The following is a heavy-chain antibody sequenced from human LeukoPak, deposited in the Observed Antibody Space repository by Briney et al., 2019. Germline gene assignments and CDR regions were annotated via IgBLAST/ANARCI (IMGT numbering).Heavy chain of an antibody. Sequence: GASVKVSCKASGGTVSSYAISWVRQAPGQGLEWMGGVIPIFGTANYAQKFQGRVTITTDESTSTAYMELSSLRSEDTAVYYCARAARDGYNYYYYYMDVWGKGTTVTVSS. D-gene: IGHD5-24*01. CDR1: GGTVSSYA. CDR2: VIPIFGTA. CDR3: ARAARDGYNYYYYYMDV. V-gene: IGHV1-69*05. J-gene: IGHJ6*03.